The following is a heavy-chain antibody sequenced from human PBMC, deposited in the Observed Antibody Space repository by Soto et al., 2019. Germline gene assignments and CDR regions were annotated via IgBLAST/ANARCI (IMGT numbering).Heavy chain of an antibody. CDR2: TYYRSKWYN. D-gene: IGHD1-26*01. CDR1: GDSVSSSSVT. CDR3: VRLIGNSWLDF. V-gene: IGHV6-1*01. Sequence: HSQTLSLTCAISGDSVSSSSVTWNWIRQSPSRGLEWLGRTYYRSKWYNDYAESVKSRITTNPDTSKNQFSLHLNSVTPEDTAVYYCVRLIGNSWLDFWGQGTLVTVSS. J-gene: IGHJ5*01.